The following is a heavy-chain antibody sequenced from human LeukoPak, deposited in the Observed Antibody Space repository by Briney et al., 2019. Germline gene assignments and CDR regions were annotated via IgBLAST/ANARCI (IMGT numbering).Heavy chain of an antibody. D-gene: IGHD6-19*01. J-gene: IGHJ4*02. CDR1: GGTFSSYA. CDR3: ARVGSIAVAFDC. Sequence: GASVKVSCKASGGTFSSYAISWVRQAPGQGLEWMGGIIPIFGTANYAQKFQGRVTITADESTSTAYMELSSLRSEDTAVYYCARVGSIAVAFDCWGQGTLVTVSS. CDR2: IIPIFGTA. V-gene: IGHV1-69*13.